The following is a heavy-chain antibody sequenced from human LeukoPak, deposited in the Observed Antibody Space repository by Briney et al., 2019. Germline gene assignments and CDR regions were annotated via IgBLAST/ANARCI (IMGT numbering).Heavy chain of an antibody. Sequence: SETLSLTCTVSGGSISSYYWTWIRQPPGKALEWIGYIYYSGRTSYNPSLKSRVTMSVDTSKNQFSLKLSSVTAADTAVYYCARDGNPWNLDVWGRGTLVAVSS. CDR3: ARDGNPWNLDV. J-gene: IGHJ2*01. D-gene: IGHD1-14*01. CDR2: IYYSGRT. CDR1: GGSISSYY. V-gene: IGHV4-59*01.